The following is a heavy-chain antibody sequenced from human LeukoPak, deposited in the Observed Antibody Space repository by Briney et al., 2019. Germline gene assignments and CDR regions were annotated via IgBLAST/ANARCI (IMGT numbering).Heavy chain of an antibody. D-gene: IGHD1-26*01. CDR3: AREPTSGSCYFDY. CDR2: INPSAGST. Sequence: GASVKVSCKASGYTFTNSYMHWVRQAPGQGHEWMGIINPSAGSTNYAQKFQGRVTMTRDTSTSTVYMELSSLRSEDTAVYYCAREPTSGSCYFDYWGQGTLVTVSS. CDR1: GYTFTNSY. V-gene: IGHV1-46*01. J-gene: IGHJ4*02.